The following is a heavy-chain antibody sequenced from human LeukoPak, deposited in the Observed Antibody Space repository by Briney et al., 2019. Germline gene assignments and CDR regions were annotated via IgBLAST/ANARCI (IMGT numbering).Heavy chain of an antibody. CDR2: ISSSSGYI. V-gene: IGHV3-21*01. D-gene: IGHD2-15*01. J-gene: IGHJ4*02. Sequence: MTGGSLRLSCAASGFTFSSYSMNWVRQAPGKGLEWVSSISSSSGYIYYADSVKGRFTISRDNAKNSLYLQMNSLRAEDTAVYYCARERGMDYWGQGTLVTVSS. CDR3: ARERGMDY. CDR1: GFTFSSYS.